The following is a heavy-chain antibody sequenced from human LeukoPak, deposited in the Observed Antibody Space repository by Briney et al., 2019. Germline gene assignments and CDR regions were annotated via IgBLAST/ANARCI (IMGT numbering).Heavy chain of an antibody. D-gene: IGHD2-21*02. J-gene: IGHJ4*02. CDR1: GVTLSTYA. CDR3: AKGRLYFDY. V-gene: IGHV3-23*01. Sequence: PGGSLRLSCAASGVTLSTYAMSWARQAPGKGLEWVSGISSSGSGDNTYYADSVKGRFTISRDNSKNTLYLQMNSLRAEDTAVYYCAKGRLYFDYWGQGTLVTVSS. CDR2: ISSSGSGDNT.